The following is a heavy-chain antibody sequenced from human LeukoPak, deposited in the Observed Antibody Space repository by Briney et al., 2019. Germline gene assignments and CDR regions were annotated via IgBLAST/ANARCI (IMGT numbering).Heavy chain of an antibody. CDR3: ARVAARPPRQPDEFDY. D-gene: IGHD6-6*01. CDR1: GGTFSSYA. V-gene: IGHV1-69*13. J-gene: IGHJ4*02. Sequence: SVKVSCKASGGTFSSYAISWVRQAPGQGLEWMGGIIPIFGTANYAQKFQGRVTITADESTSTAYMELSSLRSEDTAVYYCARVAARPPRQPDEFDYWGQGTLVTVSS. CDR2: IIPIFGTA.